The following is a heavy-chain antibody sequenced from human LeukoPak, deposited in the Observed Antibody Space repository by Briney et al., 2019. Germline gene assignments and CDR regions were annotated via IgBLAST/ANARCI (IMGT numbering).Heavy chain of an antibody. Sequence: GGSLRLSCVASGFTFRSYAMHWVRQAPGKGLEWVSSFCGSDNSTYYADSVKGRFTFSRDNSKNTLSLQMNSLRAEDTAVYYCAKLLSASCYAGADFWGQGTLVTVSS. D-gene: IGHD2-2*01. CDR3: AKLLSASCYAGADF. CDR1: GFTFRSYA. CDR2: FCGSDNST. V-gene: IGHV3-23*01. J-gene: IGHJ4*02.